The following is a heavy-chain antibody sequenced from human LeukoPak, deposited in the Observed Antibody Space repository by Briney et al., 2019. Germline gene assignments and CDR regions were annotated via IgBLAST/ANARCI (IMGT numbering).Heavy chain of an antibody. J-gene: IGHJ4*02. CDR1: GFTFSSYA. CDR2: IDPSDSYT. V-gene: IGHV5-10-1*01. CDR3: AIGDGTTDFDY. Sequence: NTGGSLRLSCAASGFTFSSYAMSWVRQAPGKGLEWMGRIDPSDSYTNYSPSFQGHVTISADKSISTAYLQWSSLKASDTAMYYCAIGDGTTDFDYWGQGTLVTVSS. D-gene: IGHD1-1*01.